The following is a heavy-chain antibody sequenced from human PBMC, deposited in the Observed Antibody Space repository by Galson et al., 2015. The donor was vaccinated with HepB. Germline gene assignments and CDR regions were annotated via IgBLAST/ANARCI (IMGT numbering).Heavy chain of an antibody. D-gene: IGHD3/OR15-3a*01. J-gene: IGHJ6*02. CDR3: ARVMRDWGIFGLAVKGVGNYYGMDV. V-gene: IGHV3-11*05. Sequence: SLRLSCAASGFTFSDYYMSWIRQAPGKGLEWISYATSSSSYRSYADSVKGRFTISRDNAENALYLQMNSLRAEDTAVYYCARVMRDWGIFGLAVKGVGNYYGMDVWGQGTTVTVSS. CDR1: GFTFSDYY. CDR2: ATSSSSYR.